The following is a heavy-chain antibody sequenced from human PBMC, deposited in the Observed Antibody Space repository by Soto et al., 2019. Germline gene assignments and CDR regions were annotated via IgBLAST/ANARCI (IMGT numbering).Heavy chain of an antibody. CDR1: EYTFTKYW. V-gene: IGHV5-10-1*01. CDR3: ARXGSGTYYNGDYYYGMDV. D-gene: IGHD3-10*01. J-gene: IGHJ6*02. CDR2: IDPSDSYT. Sequence: PGESLKISCQGSEYTFTKYWISWVRQMPGKGLEWMGRIDPSDSYTNYSPSFQGHVTISADKSISTAYLQWSSLKASDTATYYCARXGSGTYYNGDYYYGMDVWGQGTTVTVSS.